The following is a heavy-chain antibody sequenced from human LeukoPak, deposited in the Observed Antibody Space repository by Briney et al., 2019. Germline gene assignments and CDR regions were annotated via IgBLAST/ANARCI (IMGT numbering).Heavy chain of an antibody. CDR3: ARDKDYGDYPYYYYGMDV. V-gene: IGHV4-59*01. CDR1: GGSISSYY. CDR2: IYYSGST. Sequence: PSETLSLTCTVSGGSISSYYWSWIRQPPGKGLEWIGYIYYSGSTNYNPSLKSRVTISVDTSKNQFSLKLSSVTAADTAVYYCARDKDYGDYPYYYYGMDVWGKGTTVTVSS. J-gene: IGHJ6*04. D-gene: IGHD4-17*01.